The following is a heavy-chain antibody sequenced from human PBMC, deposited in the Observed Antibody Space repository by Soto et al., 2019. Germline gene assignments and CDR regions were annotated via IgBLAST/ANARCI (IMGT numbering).Heavy chain of an antibody. D-gene: IGHD1-7*01. Sequence: SVKVSCKASGYTFTSYGISWVRQAPGQGLEWMGWISAYNGNTNYAQKLQGRVTMTTDTSTSTAYMELRSLRSDDTAVYYCARDGLELRNYYYYGMDVWGQGTTITVAS. CDR1: GYTFTSYG. V-gene: IGHV1-18*01. CDR3: ARDGLELRNYYYYGMDV. CDR2: ISAYNGNT. J-gene: IGHJ6*02.